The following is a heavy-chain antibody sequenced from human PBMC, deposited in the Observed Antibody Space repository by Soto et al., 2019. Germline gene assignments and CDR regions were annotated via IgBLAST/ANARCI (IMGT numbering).Heavy chain of an antibody. Sequence: GESLKISCNASGYSFTSYWIGWVLHMPGKGLEWMGIIYPGDSDTIYSPSFQGQVTISADKSISTAYLQWNSLKASDTAMYYCARPPYSASYYYFDQWGQGTPVTVSS. CDR2: IYPGDSDT. V-gene: IGHV5-51*01. CDR1: GYSFTSYW. J-gene: IGHJ4*02. D-gene: IGHD1-26*01. CDR3: ARPPYSASYYYFDQ.